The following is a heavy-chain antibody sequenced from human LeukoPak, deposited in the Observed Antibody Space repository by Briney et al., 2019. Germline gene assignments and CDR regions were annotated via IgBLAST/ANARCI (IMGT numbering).Heavy chain of an antibody. Sequence: GGSLRLSCAASGFTFSGCGMHWVRQAPGKGLEWVAFIWYDGRDKYYADSVKGQFTISRDNSKNTLYLQMNSLRAEDTAVYYCAQDPYNYGSYFDSWGQGTLVTVSS. CDR2: IWYDGRDK. CDR1: GFTFSGCG. D-gene: IGHD5-18*01. CDR3: AQDPYNYGSYFDS. J-gene: IGHJ4*02. V-gene: IGHV3-30*02.